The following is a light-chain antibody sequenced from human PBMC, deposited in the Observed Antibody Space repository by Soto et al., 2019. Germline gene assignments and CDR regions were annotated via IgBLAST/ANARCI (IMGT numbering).Light chain of an antibody. J-gene: IGKJ1*01. CDR3: QHFGSSLRT. CDR2: GTS. V-gene: IGKV3-20*01. CDR1: QSVSSHF. Sequence: EIVLTQSPGTRSLSPGDRATLSCRASQSVSSHFLAWYQQKPGQAPRLLIHGTSSRATGIPDRFSGSGSGTDFTLTISSLEPEDFAVYYCQHFGSSLRTFGQGTKVDIK.